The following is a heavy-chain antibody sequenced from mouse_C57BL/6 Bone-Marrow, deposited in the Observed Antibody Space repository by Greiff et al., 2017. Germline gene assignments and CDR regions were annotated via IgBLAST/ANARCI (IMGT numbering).Heavy chain of an antibody. CDR2: ISYDGSN. CDR3: ARGTTVVANYAMDY. D-gene: IGHD1-1*01. J-gene: IGHJ4*01. V-gene: IGHV3-6*01. Sequence: EVKLQESGPGLVKPSQSLSLTCSVTGYSITSGYYWNWIRQFPGNKLEWMGYISYDGSNNYNPSLKNRISITRDTSKNQFFLKLNSVTTEDTATYYCARGTTVVANYAMDYWGQGTSVTVSS. CDR1: GYSITSGYY.